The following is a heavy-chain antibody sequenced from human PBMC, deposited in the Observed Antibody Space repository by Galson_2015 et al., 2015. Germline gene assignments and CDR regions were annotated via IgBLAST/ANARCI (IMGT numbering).Heavy chain of an antibody. CDR3: AKAGRASIAEDSFDY. J-gene: IGHJ4*02. V-gene: IGHV3-23*01. D-gene: IGHD6-6*01. CDR1: GFTFSTCA. Sequence: SLRLSCAASGFTFSTCAMSWVRQAPGKGLEWVSALSGSGGSTYYADSVKGRFTISRDNSKNTLYLQMNSLRAEDTAVYYCAKAGRASIAEDSFDYWGQGALVTVSS. CDR2: LSGSGGST.